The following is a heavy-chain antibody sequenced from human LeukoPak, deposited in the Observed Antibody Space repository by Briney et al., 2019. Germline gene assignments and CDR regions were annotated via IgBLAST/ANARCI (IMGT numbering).Heavy chain of an antibody. CDR1: GFTFSDYY. CDR3: TTLDQGAFDI. D-gene: IGHD1-1*01. V-gene: IGHV3-15*01. J-gene: IGHJ3*02. CDR2: IKSKIAGGTT. Sequence: GGSLRLSCAASGFTFSDYYMSWIRQAPGKGLEWVGRIKSKIAGGTTEYAVPVKGRFTISRDDSKKTLYLQMNSLKTEDTAVYYCTTLDQGAFDIWGQGTMVTVSS.